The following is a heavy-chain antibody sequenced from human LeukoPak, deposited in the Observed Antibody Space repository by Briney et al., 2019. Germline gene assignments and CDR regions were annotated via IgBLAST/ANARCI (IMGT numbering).Heavy chain of an antibody. Sequence: GGLRLSCAASRFTFSSYSMNWVRQAPGKGLEWVSSISSSGSYIYYADSVKGRFTISRDNAKNTLYLQMNSLRAGDTAVYYCAREGGATVTTGAFDIWGQGTMVTVSS. J-gene: IGHJ3*02. CDR2: ISSSGSYI. CDR1: RFTFSSYS. V-gene: IGHV3-21*01. D-gene: IGHD4-17*01. CDR3: AREGGATVTTGAFDI.